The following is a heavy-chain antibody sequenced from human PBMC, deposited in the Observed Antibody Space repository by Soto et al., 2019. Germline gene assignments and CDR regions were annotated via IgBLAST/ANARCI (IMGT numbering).Heavy chain of an antibody. J-gene: IGHJ4*02. CDR2: ITGRGDTT. CDR1: GFPFGDHA. CDR3: AKDAVSLDGVWLAHD. D-gene: IGHD5-12*01. V-gene: IGHV3-23*01. Sequence: PGGSLRLSCAASGFPFGDHAMHWVRQAPGKGLEWVSAITGRGDTTYYADSVKGRFTISRDNSAYSVYLQMNDLRVEDSAVYYCAKDAVSLDGVWLAHDWGQGTVVTVSS.